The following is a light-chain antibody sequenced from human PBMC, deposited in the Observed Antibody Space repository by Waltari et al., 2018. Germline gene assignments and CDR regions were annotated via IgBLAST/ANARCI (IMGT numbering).Light chain of an antibody. CDR1: QSISSW. Sequence: DIQMTQSPSTLSASVGDRVPITCRASQSISSWLAWYQQKPGKAPNLLIYDASSLESGVPSRFSGSGSGTEFTLTISSLQPDDFATYYCQQYNSYSPTFGQGTKLEIK. CDR3: QQYNSYSPT. V-gene: IGKV1-5*01. J-gene: IGKJ2*01. CDR2: DAS.